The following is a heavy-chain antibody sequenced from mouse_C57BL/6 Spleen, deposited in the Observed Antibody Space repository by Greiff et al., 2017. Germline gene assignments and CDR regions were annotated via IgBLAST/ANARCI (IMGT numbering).Heavy chain of an antibody. V-gene: IGHV14-2*01. Sequence: VQLQQSGAELVKPGASVKLSCTASGFNIKDYYMPWVKQRTEQGLEWIGWIDPEDGETKYAPKFQGKATITADTSSNTAYLQLSSLTSEDTSVYYCARWVYYGSSYGYFDGWGTGPTVTVSS. D-gene: IGHD1-1*01. CDR3: ARWVYYGSSYGYFDG. CDR2: IDPEDGET. CDR1: GFNIKDYY. J-gene: IGHJ1*03.